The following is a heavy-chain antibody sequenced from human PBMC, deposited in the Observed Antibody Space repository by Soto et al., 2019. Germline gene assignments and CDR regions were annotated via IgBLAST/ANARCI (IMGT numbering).Heavy chain of an antibody. V-gene: IGHV1-18*01. J-gene: IGHJ4*02. CDR1: GYTFTSYG. CDR3: ARVLDSSGYYYGGYDY. D-gene: IGHD3-22*01. Sequence: ASVKVSCKASGYTFTSYGISWVRQAPGQGLEWMGWISAYNGNTNYAQKLQGRVTMTTDTSTSTAYMELRSLRSDDTAVYYCARVLDSSGYYYGGYDYWGQGTLVTVSS. CDR2: ISAYNGNT.